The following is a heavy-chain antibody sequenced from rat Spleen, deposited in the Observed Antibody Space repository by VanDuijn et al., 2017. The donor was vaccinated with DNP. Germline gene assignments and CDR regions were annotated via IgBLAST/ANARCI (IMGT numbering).Heavy chain of an antibody. Sequence: EVQLVESGGGLVQPGKSLKLSCAASGFIFSNYWMTWIRQAPGKGLEWVASITNSGGGTYYRDSVKGRFTISRDNAQNTLYLQMSKLGSEDTAIYYCAKGPNYGGWSDYFDYWGQGVMVTVSS. CDR2: ITNSGGGT. CDR1: GFIFSNYW. D-gene: IGHD1-11*01. V-gene: IGHV5-31*01. CDR3: AKGPNYGGWSDYFDY. J-gene: IGHJ2*01.